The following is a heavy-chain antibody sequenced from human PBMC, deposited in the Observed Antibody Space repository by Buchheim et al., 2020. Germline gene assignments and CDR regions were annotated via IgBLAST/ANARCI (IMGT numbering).Heavy chain of an antibody. CDR2: ISSSGSTI. CDR1: GFTFSSYE. CDR3: ARVAFGPFGYAIAVAGLGFDY. J-gene: IGHJ4*02. D-gene: IGHD6-19*01. V-gene: IGHV3-48*03. Sequence: EVQLVESGGGLVQPGGSLRLSCAASGFTFSSYEMNWVRQAPGKGLEWVSYISSSGSTIYYADSVKGRFTISRDNAKNSLYLQMNSLRAEDTAVYYCARVAFGPFGYAIAVAGLGFDYWGQGTL.